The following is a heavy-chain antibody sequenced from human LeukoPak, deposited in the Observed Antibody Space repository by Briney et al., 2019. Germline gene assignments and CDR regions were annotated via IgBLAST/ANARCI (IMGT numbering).Heavy chain of an antibody. Sequence: SETLFLTCTVSGGSISSGDYYWSWIRQPPGKGLEWIGYIYYSGSTYYNPSLKSRVTISVDTSKNQFSLKLSSVTAADTAVYYCARRRRDIVVVPAPHDAFDIWGQGTMVTVSS. V-gene: IGHV4-30-4*02. CDR3: ARRRRDIVVVPAPHDAFDI. CDR1: GGSISSGDYY. CDR2: IYYSGST. D-gene: IGHD2-2*01. J-gene: IGHJ3*02.